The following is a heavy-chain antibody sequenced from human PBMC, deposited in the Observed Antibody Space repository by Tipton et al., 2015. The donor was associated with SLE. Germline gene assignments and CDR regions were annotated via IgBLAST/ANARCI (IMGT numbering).Heavy chain of an antibody. CDR3: ARATDWNLSPDV. V-gene: IGHV4-61*02. CDR2: IYTSGST. Sequence: TLSLTCTVSGGSISSGSYYWSWIRQPAGKGMEWIGRIYTSGSTNYNPSLKRRVTISVDTSKDQFSLRLTSVTAADTAVYYCARATDWNLSPDVWGKGTTVTVSS. CDR1: GGSISSGSYY. J-gene: IGHJ6*04. D-gene: IGHD1-7*01.